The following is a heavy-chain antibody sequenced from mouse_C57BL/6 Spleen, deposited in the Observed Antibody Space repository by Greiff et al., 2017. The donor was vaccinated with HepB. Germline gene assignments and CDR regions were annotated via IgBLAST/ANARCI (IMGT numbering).Heavy chain of an antibody. Sequence: EVKLVESEGGLVQPGSSMKLSCTASGFTFSDYYMAWVRQVPEKGLEWVANINYDGSSTYYLDSLKSRFIISRDNAKNILYLQMSSLKSEATATYCWARGGTGGWFAYWGQGTLVTVSA. CDR2: INYDGSST. J-gene: IGHJ3*01. V-gene: IGHV5-16*01. D-gene: IGHD3-3*01. CDR3: ARGGTGGWFAY. CDR1: GFTFSDYY.